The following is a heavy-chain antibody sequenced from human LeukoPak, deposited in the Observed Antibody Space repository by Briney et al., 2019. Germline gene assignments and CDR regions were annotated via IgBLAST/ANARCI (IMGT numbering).Heavy chain of an antibody. CDR2: VSYSGTT. J-gene: IGHJ5*02. CDR3: ARLRFLDWLFPWFDP. V-gene: IGHV4-59*08. CDR1: GGSISSQY. Sequence: PSETLSLTCTVSGGSISSQYWSWIRQPPGRGLEWIGYVSYSGTTKYNPSLKSRVTISVDTSKNQFSLKLNSMTAADTSVYYCARLRFLDWLFPWFDPWGQGTLVTVSS. D-gene: IGHD3-3*01.